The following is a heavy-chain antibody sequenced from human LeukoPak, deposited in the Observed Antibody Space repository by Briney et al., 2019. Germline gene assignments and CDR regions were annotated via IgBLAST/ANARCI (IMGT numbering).Heavy chain of an antibody. D-gene: IGHD6-13*01. CDR3: ARGQVGAASSLPQNYYYYGMDV. J-gene: IGHJ6*02. Sequence: SVKVSCKASGGTFSSYAISWVRQAPGQGLEWMGGIIPIFGTANYAQKFQGRVTITADESTSTAYMELSSLRSEDTAVYYCARGQVGAASSLPQNYYYYGMDVWGQGTTVTVSS. V-gene: IGHV1-69*13. CDR1: GGTFSSYA. CDR2: IIPIFGTA.